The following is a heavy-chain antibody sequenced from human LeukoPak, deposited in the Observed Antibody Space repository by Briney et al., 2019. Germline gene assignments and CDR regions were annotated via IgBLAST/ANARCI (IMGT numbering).Heavy chain of an antibody. D-gene: IGHD5-18*01. J-gene: IGHJ4*02. CDR1: GFTFSSYS. V-gene: IGHV3-21*01. CDR2: ISSSSSYM. Sequence: PGGSLRLSCAASGFTFSSYSMNWVRQAPRKGLEWVSSISSSSSYMYYADSVKGRFTISRDNAKNSLYLQMNSLRAEDTAVYYCARDVDTAMTADYWGQGTLVTVSS. CDR3: ARDVDTAMTADY.